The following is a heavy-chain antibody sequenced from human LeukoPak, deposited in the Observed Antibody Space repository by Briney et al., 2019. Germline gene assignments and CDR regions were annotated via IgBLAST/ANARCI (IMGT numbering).Heavy chain of an antibody. V-gene: IGHV1-18*01. Sequence: GASVTDSCKASGYTFTSYGISWVRQAPGQGLEWMGWISAYNGNTNYAQKLQSRVTMTTDTSTSTAYMELRSLRSDDTAVYYCARLGLPHGSFDYWGQGPLVTVTS. CDR1: GYTFTSYG. CDR2: ISAYNGNT. J-gene: IGHJ4*02. CDR3: ARLGLPHGSFDY. D-gene: IGHD3-16*01.